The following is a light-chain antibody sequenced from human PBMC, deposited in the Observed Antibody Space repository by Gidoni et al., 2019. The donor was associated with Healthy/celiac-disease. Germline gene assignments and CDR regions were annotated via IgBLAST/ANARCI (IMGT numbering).Light chain of an antibody. J-gene: IGKJ2*01. CDR3: QQYNSYST. Sequence: DIHMTHSPSTLSASVEDRVTITCRASQSISSWLAWYQQKPGKAPKLMIYKASRLGSGVPSRFSGSGSGTEFTITISSLQADDFATYYCQQYNSYSTFGQGTKLEIK. V-gene: IGKV1-5*03. CDR2: KAS. CDR1: QSISSW.